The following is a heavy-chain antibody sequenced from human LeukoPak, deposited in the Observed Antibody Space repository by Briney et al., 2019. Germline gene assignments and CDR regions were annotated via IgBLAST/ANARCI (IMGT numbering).Heavy chain of an antibody. CDR1: GYTFTSYA. CDR3: ARGLTSSWVNWFDP. CDR2: INTNTGNP. Sequence: ASVKVSCKASGYTFTSYAMNWVRQAPGQGLEWMGWINTNTGNPTYAQGFTGRFVFSLDTSVSTAYLQISSLKAEDTAVYYCARGLTSSWVNWFDPWGQGTLVTVSS. J-gene: IGHJ5*02. V-gene: IGHV7-4-1*02. D-gene: IGHD6-6*01.